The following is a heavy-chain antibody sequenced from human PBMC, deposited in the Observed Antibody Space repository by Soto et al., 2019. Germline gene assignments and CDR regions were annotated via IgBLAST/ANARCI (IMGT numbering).Heavy chain of an antibody. J-gene: IGHJ6*02. V-gene: IGHV3-7*04. CDR1: GFTFSSYY. CDR2: VNEDGSEK. D-gene: IGHD4-17*01. Sequence: GGSLRLSCAASGFTFSSYYMSWVRQAQGKGLEWVANVNEDGSEKYYVDSVKGRFTVSRDNAKNSLYLQMNSLRAEDTAVYYCAKDTAYAMDVWGQGTTVTVSS. CDR3: AKDTAYAMDV.